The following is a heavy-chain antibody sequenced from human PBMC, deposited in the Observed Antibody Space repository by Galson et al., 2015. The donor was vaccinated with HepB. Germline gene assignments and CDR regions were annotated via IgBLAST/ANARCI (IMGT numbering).Heavy chain of an antibody. V-gene: IGHV1-46*01. J-gene: IGHJ6*03. CDR2: INPSGGST. D-gene: IGHD6-19*01. CDR1: GYTFTSYY. Sequence: SVKVSCKASGYTFTSYYMHWVRQAPGQGLEWMGIINPSGGSTSYAQKFQGRVTMTRDTSTSTVYMDLSSLRSEDTAVYYCAREAVAGKFRKGDYYYYYMDVWGKGTTVTVSS. CDR3: AREAVAGKFRKGDYYYYYMDV.